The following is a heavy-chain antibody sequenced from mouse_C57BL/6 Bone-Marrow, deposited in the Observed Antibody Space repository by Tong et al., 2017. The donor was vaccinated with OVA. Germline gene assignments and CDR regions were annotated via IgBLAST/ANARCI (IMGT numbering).Heavy chain of an antibody. V-gene: IGHV5-4*02. J-gene: IGHJ3*01. Sequence: GFTFSDYYMYWVRQTPEKRLEWVATISDGGSYTYYPDSVKGRFTISRDNASAKNNRYLPMSSLKSEDTAMYYCARDGPWFAYWGQGTLVTVSA. CDR1: GFTFSDYY. CDR2: ISDGGSYT. CDR3: ARDGPWFAY.